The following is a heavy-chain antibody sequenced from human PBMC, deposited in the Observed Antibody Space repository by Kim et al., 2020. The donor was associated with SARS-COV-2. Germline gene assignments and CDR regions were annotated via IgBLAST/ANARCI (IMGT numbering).Heavy chain of an antibody. J-gene: IGHJ4*02. CDR2: INTNTGNP. V-gene: IGHV7-4-1*02. Sequence: ASVKVSCKASGYTFTSYAMNWVRQAPGQGLEWMGWINTNTGNPTYAQGFTGRFVFSLDTSVSTAYLQISSLKAEDTAVYYCASHDSMIVGSPDYFDYWGQGTLVTVSS. CDR1: GYTFTSYA. D-gene: IGHD3-22*01. CDR3: ASHDSMIVGSPDYFDY.